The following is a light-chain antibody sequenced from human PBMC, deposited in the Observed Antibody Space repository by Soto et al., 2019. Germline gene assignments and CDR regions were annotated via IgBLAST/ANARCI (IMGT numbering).Light chain of an antibody. J-gene: IGKJ1*01. Sequence: EVVMTQSPATLSVPPGERATLSCRASQSVSNSLAWYQQKPGQVPRLLIYGASTRAAGIPARFSGSGSGTEFTRTISSLQSEDFGVYYCQQYDNWPPLTFGRGTKVEIK. V-gene: IGKV3-15*01. CDR2: GAS. CDR3: QQYDNWPPLT. CDR1: QSVSNS.